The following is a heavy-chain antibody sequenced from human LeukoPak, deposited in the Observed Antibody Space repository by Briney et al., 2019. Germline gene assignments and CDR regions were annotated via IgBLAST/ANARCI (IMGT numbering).Heavy chain of an antibody. J-gene: IGHJ2*01. CDR1: GGSISSSSYY. CDR2: IYNTGST. D-gene: IGHD3-9*01. V-gene: IGHV4-61*05. CDR3: ARVGAKLTGVGWYFDL. Sequence: PSETLSLTCTVSGGSISSSSYYWGWVRQSPGKGLEWIGYIYNTGSTTYNPSLKSRVTVSVDTSKNQFSLNLSSVTAADTAVYYCARVGAKLTGVGWYFDLWGRGTLVTISS.